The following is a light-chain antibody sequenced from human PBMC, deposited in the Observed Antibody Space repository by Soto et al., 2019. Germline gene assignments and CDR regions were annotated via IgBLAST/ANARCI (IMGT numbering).Light chain of an antibody. CDR3: QQYDNLPIT. CDR1: QDISNY. Sequence: DIQMNQSPSSLSASVGDRVTITCQSSQDISNYLNWYQHKPGKAPKLLIDDASNLETGVPSRFSGSGSGTDFTFTISSLQPEDIATYYCQQYDNLPITFGQGTRLEIK. J-gene: IGKJ5*01. V-gene: IGKV1-33*01. CDR2: DAS.